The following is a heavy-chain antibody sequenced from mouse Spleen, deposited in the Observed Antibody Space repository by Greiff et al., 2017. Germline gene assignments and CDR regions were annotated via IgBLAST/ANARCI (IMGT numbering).Heavy chain of an antibody. CDR2: ISYSGST. CDR1: GYSITSDY. Sequence: EVQVVESGPGLAKPSQTLSLTCSVTGYSITSDYWNWVRQFPGNKLEYMGYISYSGSTYYNPSLKSRISITRDTSKNQYYLQLNSVTTEDTATYYCARNYGNYDWYFDVWGAGTTVTVSS. D-gene: IGHD2-1*01. CDR3: ARNYGNYDWYFDV. J-gene: IGHJ1*01. V-gene: IGHV3-8*01.